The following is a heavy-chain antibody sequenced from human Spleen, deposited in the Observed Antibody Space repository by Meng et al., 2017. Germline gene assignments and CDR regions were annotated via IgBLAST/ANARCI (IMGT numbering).Heavy chain of an antibody. CDR1: GFTFSSYA. J-gene: IGHJ4*02. Sequence: GESLKISCAASGFTFSSYAMHWVRQAPGKGLEWVAVISYDGSNKYYADSVKGRFTISRDNSKNTLYLQMNSLRAEDTAVYHCAKDLPSDYYDSSGYLDYWGQGTLVTVSS. D-gene: IGHD3-22*01. CDR3: AKDLPSDYYDSSGYLDY. CDR2: ISYDGSNK. V-gene: IGHV3-30*04.